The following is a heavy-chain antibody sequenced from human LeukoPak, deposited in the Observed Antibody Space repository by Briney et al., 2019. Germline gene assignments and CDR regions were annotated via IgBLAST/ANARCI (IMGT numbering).Heavy chain of an antibody. CDR1: GFIFSTYS. CDR3: VKGVTMVRGSREFDF. Sequence: GGSLRLSCTASGFIFSTYSLHWVRQAPGKGLEWVAIISDDGSKSFYAESVEGRLTISRDNSKNTLYLQMNSLRAEDTAIFYCVKGVTMVRGSREFDFWGQGTLVTVSS. D-gene: IGHD3-10*01. V-gene: IGHV3-30-3*01. J-gene: IGHJ4*02. CDR2: ISDDGSKS.